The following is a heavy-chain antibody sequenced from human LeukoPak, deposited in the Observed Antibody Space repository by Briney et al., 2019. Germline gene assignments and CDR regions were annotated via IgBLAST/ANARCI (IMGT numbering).Heavy chain of an antibody. CDR3: ARQILLWFGELPNDAFDI. CDR1: GGSISSYY. J-gene: IGHJ3*02. Sequence: SETLSLTCTVSGGSISSYYWGWIRQPPGKGLEWIGSIYYSGSTYYNPSLKSRVTISVDTSKNQFSLKLSSVTAADTAVYYCARQILLWFGELPNDAFDIWGQGTMVTVSS. V-gene: IGHV4-39*01. CDR2: IYYSGST. D-gene: IGHD3-10*01.